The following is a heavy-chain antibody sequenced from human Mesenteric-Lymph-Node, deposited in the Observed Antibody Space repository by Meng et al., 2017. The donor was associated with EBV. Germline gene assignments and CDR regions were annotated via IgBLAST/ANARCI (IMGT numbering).Heavy chain of an antibody. D-gene: IGHD4/OR15-4a*01. Sequence: QVQVVQSGAEVKKPGASVKVSCKASGYIFTNYAMHWVRQAPGQRLEWMGWINAGNSNTKYSQKFQGRVTITRDTSASTVYMELSSLKSEDTAVYFCANVGYGAREFFDSWGQGTLVTVSS. CDR3: ANVGYGAREFFDS. V-gene: IGHV1-3*01. CDR1: GYIFTNYA. CDR2: INAGNSNT. J-gene: IGHJ4*02.